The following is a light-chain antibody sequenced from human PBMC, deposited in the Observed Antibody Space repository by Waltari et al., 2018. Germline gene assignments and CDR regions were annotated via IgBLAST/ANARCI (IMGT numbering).Light chain of an antibody. J-gene: IGKJ1*01. Sequence: DIQMTQSPSTLSASVGDRVPITCRASQSINSWLAWYQHKPGEAPKPLIYKASSLESGVPSRFSGSGSGTEFTLTISSLQPDDFASYYCHQYKTYAWTFGQGTKVEIK. CDR2: KAS. CDR1: QSINSW. V-gene: IGKV1-5*03. CDR3: HQYKTYAWT.